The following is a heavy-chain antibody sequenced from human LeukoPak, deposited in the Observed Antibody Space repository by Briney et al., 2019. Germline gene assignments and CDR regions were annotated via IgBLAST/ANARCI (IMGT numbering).Heavy chain of an antibody. CDR3: TKDVSVVLATINY. Sequence: GGSLRLSCAASGFTVSSNYMSWVRQAPGKGLEWVSGISGSGGTTYYADSVKGRFTISRDNSKNTLYLQMDSLRAEDTAMYYCTKDVSVVLATINYWGQGTLVTVSS. D-gene: IGHD2-2*01. V-gene: IGHV3-53*01. J-gene: IGHJ4*02. CDR1: GFTVSSNY. CDR2: ISGSGGTT.